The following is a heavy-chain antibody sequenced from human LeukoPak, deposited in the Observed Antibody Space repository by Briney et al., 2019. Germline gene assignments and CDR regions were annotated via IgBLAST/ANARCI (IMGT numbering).Heavy chain of an antibody. V-gene: IGHV7-4-1*02. J-gene: IGHJ5*02. CDR2: INTNTGNR. CDR1: GYTFTSYA. CDR3: AMERPPYYDFWSGYWYNYNWFDP. Sequence: ASVKVSCKASGYTFTSYAMNWVRQAPGQGLEWMGWINTNTGNRTYAQGFTGRFVFSLDTSVSTAYLQISSLKAEDTAVYYCAMERPPYYDFWSGYWYNYNWFDPWGQGTLVTVSS. D-gene: IGHD3-3*01.